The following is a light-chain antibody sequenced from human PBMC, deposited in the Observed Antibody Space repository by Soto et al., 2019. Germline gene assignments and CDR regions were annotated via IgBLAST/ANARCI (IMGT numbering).Light chain of an antibody. CDR3: QQYGSSFSYT. CDR2: GAS. J-gene: IGKJ5*01. V-gene: IGKV3-20*01. Sequence: EIVLTQSPGTLSLSPGERVTLSCRASQSVSSRYLAWYQQKPGQAPRLLIYGASSRAIGIPDRFSGSGSGTDFTLTISRLEPEDFAVYYCQQYGSSFSYTFGQGPRLEIK. CDR1: QSVSSRY.